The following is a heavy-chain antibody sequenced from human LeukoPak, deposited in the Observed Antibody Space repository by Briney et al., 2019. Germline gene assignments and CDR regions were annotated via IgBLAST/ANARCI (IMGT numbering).Heavy chain of an antibody. CDR2: IRSDGTI. V-gene: IGHV3-69-1*01. CDR3: ARDNIWAFDI. D-gene: IGHD2/OR15-2a*01. Sequence: AGGSLRLSCEASGFTSFNFPMAWVRKAPGKGLEWVSHIRSDGTITYADSVKGRFTISRDDAKTSVYLQMNSLRDEDTAMYYCARDNIWAFDIWGQGTMVTVSS. J-gene: IGHJ3*02. CDR1: GFTSFNFP.